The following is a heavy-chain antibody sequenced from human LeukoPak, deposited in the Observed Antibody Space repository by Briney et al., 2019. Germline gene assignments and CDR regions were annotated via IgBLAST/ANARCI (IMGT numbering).Heavy chain of an antibody. CDR1: GFTFSGSA. Sequence: GGSLRLSCTASGFTFSGSAMHWVRQASGKGLEWVGRIRSKANSYATVYAASVKGRFTISRDDSKNTAYPQMNSLKTEDTAVYYCTSGLSVRRSNNTPVDYWGQGTLVTVSS. D-gene: IGHD1-1*01. CDR2: IRSKANSYAT. V-gene: IGHV3-73*01. J-gene: IGHJ4*02. CDR3: TSGLSVRRSNNTPVDY.